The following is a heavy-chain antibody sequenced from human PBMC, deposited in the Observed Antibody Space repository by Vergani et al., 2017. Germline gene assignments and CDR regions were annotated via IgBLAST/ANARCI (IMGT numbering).Heavy chain of an antibody. CDR3: ARVPVYSSSWPYYFDY. V-gene: IGHV4-30-4*01. CDR1: GGSISSGDYY. D-gene: IGHD6-13*01. J-gene: IGHJ4*02. CDR2: IYYSGNT. Sequence: QVQLQESGPGLVKPSQTLSLTCTVSGGSISSGDYYWSWIRQPPGKGLEWIGYIYYSGNTYYNPSLKSRVTISVDTSKNQFSLKLSSVTAADTAVYYCARVPVYSSSWPYYFDYWGQGTLVTVSS.